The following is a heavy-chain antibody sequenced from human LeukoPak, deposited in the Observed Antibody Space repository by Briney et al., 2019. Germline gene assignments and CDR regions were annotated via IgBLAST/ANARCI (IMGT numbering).Heavy chain of an antibody. D-gene: IGHD3-10*01. CDR1: GFSFSSYW. J-gene: IGHJ4*02. CDR3: ARGINGDYFDY. CDR2: IREDESDK. Sequence: GGALRLSCAASGFSFSSYWMSCVRQAPGKGLEWVANIREDESDKYYVHSVKGRFTSSRDNAKNALYLQMNSLRAEDTAVYYCARGINGDYFDYWGQGHLLTVSS. V-gene: IGHV3-7*01.